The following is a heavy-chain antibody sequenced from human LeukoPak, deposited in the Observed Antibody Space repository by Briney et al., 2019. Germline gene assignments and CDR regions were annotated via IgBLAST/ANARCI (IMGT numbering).Heavy chain of an antibody. CDR3: AAVGEWLSNAFNT. V-gene: IGHV3-15*01. CDR1: GFTFSIAW. CDR2: IKSRGDGETR. J-gene: IGHJ3*02. D-gene: IGHD3-3*01. Sequence: GESLRLSCAASGFTFSIAWMSWVRQAPGKGLEWVGRIKSRGDGETRDYAAPVKDRFIISRDDSKNTLYLQMNSLRTEDTAIYYCAAVGEWLSNAFNTWGQGTLVTVSA.